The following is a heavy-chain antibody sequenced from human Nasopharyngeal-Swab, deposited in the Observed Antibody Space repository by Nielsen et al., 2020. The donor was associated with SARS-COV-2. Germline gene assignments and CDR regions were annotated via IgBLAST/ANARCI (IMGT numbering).Heavy chain of an antibody. CDR2: INHSGST. Sequence: VRQMPGKGLEWIGEINHSGSTNYNPSLKSRVTISVDRSKNQFSLKLSSVTAADTAVYYCASVLDLGILDYWGQGTLVTVSS. D-gene: IGHD3/OR15-3a*01. V-gene: IGHV4-34*01. J-gene: IGHJ4*02. CDR3: ASVLDLGILDY.